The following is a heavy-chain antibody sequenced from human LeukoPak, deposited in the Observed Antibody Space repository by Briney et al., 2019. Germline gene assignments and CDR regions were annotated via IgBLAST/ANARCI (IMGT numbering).Heavy chain of an antibody. V-gene: IGHV4-59*01. CDR3: ASMGRGRDGYNRYWYFDL. Sequence: SETLSLTCTVSGGSISSYYWSWIRQPPGKGLEWIGYIYYSGSTNYNPSLKSRVTISVDTSKNQFSLKLSSVTAADTAVYYCASMGRGRDGYNRYWYFDLWGRGTLVTVSS. D-gene: IGHD5-24*01. J-gene: IGHJ2*01. CDR1: GGSISSYY. CDR2: IYYSGST.